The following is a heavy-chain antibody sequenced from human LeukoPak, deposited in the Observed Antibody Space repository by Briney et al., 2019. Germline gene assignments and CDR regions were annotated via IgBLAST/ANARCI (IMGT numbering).Heavy chain of an antibody. CDR2: INQSGTM. D-gene: IGHD5-12*01. V-gene: IGHV4-34*01. Sequence: SETLSLTCAVYNGSFSGHYWTWIRQPPGKGLEWIGEINQSGTMNYNPSLRSRVNMSLDRANNQFSLKLTSVTAADTAVYYCAKGGTEYSGTWPFDYWGQGTPVTVSS. CDR3: AKGGTEYSGTWPFDY. CDR1: NGSFSGHY. J-gene: IGHJ4*02.